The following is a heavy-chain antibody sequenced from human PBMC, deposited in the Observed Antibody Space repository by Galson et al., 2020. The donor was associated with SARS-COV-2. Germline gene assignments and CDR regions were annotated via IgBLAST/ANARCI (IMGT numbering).Heavy chain of an antibody. D-gene: IGHD3-9*01. CDR2: ISYDGSNK. Sequence: GGSLRLSCAASGFTFSIYGMHWVRQAPGKGLEWVAVISYDGSNKYYADSVKGRFTISRDNSKNTLYLQMNSLRAEDTAVYYCAKDRGTRYYDILTGYYRTEGYYGMDVWGQGTTVTVSS. CDR3: AKDRGTRYYDILTGYYRTEGYYGMDV. V-gene: IGHV3-30*18. CDR1: GFTFSIYG. J-gene: IGHJ6*02.